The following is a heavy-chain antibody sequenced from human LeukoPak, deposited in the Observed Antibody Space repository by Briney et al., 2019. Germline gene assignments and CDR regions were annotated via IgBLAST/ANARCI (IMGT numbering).Heavy chain of an antibody. CDR1: GGSISSYY. Sequence: SETLSLTCTVSGGSISSYYWNWIRQPPGKGLEWIGYIYYSGTTNYNPSLKSRVSMSVDTFKNQFSPKLSSVTAADTAVYYCARGRMITLRDWFDPWGQGTLVTVSS. CDR2: IYYSGTT. V-gene: IGHV4-59*01. CDR3: ARGRMITLRDWFDP. J-gene: IGHJ5*02. D-gene: IGHD3-16*01.